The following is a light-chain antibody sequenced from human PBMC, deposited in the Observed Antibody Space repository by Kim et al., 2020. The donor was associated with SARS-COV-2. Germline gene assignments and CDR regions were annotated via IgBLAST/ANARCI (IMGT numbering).Light chain of an antibody. CDR3: PPWDSLPVF. J-gene: IGLJ2*01. Sequence: SYELTQPPSVSVSPGQTASITCSGDKLGDKYACWYQQKPGQSPVLVIYQDSKRPSVIPERFSVSNSGHTATLTIPGTQAMDEPSFSSPPWDSLPVFFGVG. V-gene: IGLV3-1*01. CDR1: KLGDKY. CDR2: QDS.